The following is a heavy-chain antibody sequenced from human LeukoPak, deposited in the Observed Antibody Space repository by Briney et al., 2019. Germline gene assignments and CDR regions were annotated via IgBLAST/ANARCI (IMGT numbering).Heavy chain of an antibody. CDR3: ARDPGGLVYFDY. CDR2: IWYDGSNK. Sequence: GGSLRLSCAVSGFTFSNYDMHWVRQAPGKGLKWVAVIWYDGSNKYYADSVKGRFTISRDNSKNTLYLQMNTLRAEDTAVYYCARDPGGLVYFDYWGQGTLVTVSS. D-gene: IGHD6-6*01. J-gene: IGHJ4*02. CDR1: GFTFSNYD. V-gene: IGHV3-33*01.